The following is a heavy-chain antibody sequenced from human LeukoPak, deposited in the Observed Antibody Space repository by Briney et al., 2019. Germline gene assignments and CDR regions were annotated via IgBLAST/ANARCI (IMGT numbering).Heavy chain of an antibody. V-gene: IGHV4-59*08. CDR3: ARPLYDSSTYYILYY. CDR1: GVSISSYY. Sequence: SETLSLTCTVSGVSISSYYWTWIRQPPGKGLEGIGFIDYCGSTNYNPSLKSRVTISVDTSKNQFSLRLTSVTAADTAVYFCARPLYDSSTYYILYYWGQGTLVTVSS. CDR2: IDYCGST. J-gene: IGHJ4*02. D-gene: IGHD3-22*01.